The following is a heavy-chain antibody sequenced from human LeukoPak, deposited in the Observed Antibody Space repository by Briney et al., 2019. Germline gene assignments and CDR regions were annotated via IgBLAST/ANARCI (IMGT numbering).Heavy chain of an antibody. CDR3: ATATQGITMVRGAPKAYYYFDY. CDR2: ISAYNGNT. J-gene: IGHJ4*02. CDR1: GYTFISYA. Sequence: ASVKVSCKASGYTFISYAMNWVRQAPGQGLEWMGWISAYNGNTNYAQKLQGRVTMTTDTSTSTAYMELRSLRSDDTAVYYCATATQGITMVRGAPKAYYYFDYWGQGTLVTVSS. D-gene: IGHD3-10*01. V-gene: IGHV1-18*01.